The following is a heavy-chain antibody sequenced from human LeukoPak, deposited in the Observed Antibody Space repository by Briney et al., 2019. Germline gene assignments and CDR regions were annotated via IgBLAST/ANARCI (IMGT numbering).Heavy chain of an antibody. CDR2: INPNSGGT. Sequence: ASVKVSCKASGYTFTGYYMHWVRQAPGQGLEWMGWINPNSGGTNYAQKFQGRVTMTRDTSISTAYMELSRLRSDDTAVYYCARDPRSGGSYYGFYYWGQGTLVAVSS. CDR1: GYTFTGYY. V-gene: IGHV1-2*02. D-gene: IGHD1-26*01. J-gene: IGHJ4*02. CDR3: ARDPRSGGSYYGFYY.